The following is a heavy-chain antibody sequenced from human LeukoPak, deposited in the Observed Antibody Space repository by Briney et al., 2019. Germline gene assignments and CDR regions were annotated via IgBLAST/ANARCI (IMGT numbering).Heavy chain of an antibody. V-gene: IGHV4-34*01. CDR1: GGSFSGYY. D-gene: IGHD6-19*01. CDR3: ARVAVAGSSRLDY. CDR2: INHSGST. Sequence: SETLSLTCAVYGGSFSGYYWSWIRRPPGKGLEWIGEINHSGSTNYNPSLKSRVTISVDTSKNQFSLKLSSVTAADTAVYYCARVAVAGSSRLDYWGQGTLVTVSS. J-gene: IGHJ4*02.